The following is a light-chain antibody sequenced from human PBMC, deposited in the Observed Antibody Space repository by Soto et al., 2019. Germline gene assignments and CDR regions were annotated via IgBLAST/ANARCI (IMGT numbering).Light chain of an antibody. V-gene: IGLV2-14*03. CDR2: EVS. CDR1: SSDVGGYNY. J-gene: IGLJ3*02. Sequence: QSVLTQPASVSGSPGQSITISCTGTSSDVGGYNYVSWFQQYPGKAPKLKIYEVSNRPSGVSNRFSGSKSGYTASLTISELQAEDEADYYCTSFTSSSTWVFGGGTKLTVL. CDR3: TSFTSSSTWV.